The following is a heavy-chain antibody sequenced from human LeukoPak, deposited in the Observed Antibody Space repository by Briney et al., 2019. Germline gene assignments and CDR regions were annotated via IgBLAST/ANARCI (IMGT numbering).Heavy chain of an antibody. CDR2: IYYSGST. CDR3: AREHCSGGSCYSDD. V-gene: IGHV4-59*01. D-gene: IGHD2-15*01. CDR1: GGSISSYY. J-gene: IGHJ4*02. Sequence: SETLSLTCTVSGGSISSYYCSWIRQPPGKGLEWIGYIYYSGSTNYNPSRKSRVTISVDTSKNQFSLKLISVTAADAAVYYCAREHCSGGSCYSDDWGQGTLVTVSS.